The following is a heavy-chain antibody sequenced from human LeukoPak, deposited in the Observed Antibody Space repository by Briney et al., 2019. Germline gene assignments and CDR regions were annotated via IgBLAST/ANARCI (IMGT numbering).Heavy chain of an antibody. CDR1: GYTFTNFD. J-gene: IGHJ4*02. V-gene: IGHV1-8*01. CDR3: ARGAIYSSGWFTKTEHYFDY. CDR2: MNPNTGNA. D-gene: IGHD6-19*01. Sequence: ASVKVSCKASGYTFTNFDINWVRQATGQGLEWMGWMNPNTGNAGYAQKFQDRVTITWDASISTAYMELSSLRSEDTAVYYCARGAIYSSGWFTKTEHYFDYWGQGTLVTVSS.